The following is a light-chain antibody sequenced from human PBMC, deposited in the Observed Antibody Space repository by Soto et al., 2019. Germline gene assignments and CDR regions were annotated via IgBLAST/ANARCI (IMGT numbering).Light chain of an antibody. Sequence: EIVLTQSPATLSLSPGERATLSCRASQSISNYLAWYQQKPGQAPRLLISDVSNRATGIPARFSGSGSGTDFTLTITRLESEDFAVYYCQYRRTFGQGTRLEIK. CDR2: DVS. CDR1: QSISNY. CDR3: QYRRT. J-gene: IGKJ5*01. V-gene: IGKV3-11*01.